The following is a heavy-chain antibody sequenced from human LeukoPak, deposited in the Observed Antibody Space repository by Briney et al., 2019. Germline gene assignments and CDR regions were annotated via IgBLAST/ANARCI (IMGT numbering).Heavy chain of an antibody. Sequence: SGGSLRLSCAASGVIFSGYTMNWVRQAPGKGLEWVSSMSSSSTYIYYADSVKGRFSISRDNAKNSLYLQMNSLRAEDTAVYYCARALYYDILTGYQTHTYYFDYWGQGTLVTVS. CDR2: MSSSSTYI. CDR1: GVIFSGYT. V-gene: IGHV3-21*01. D-gene: IGHD3-9*01. J-gene: IGHJ4*02. CDR3: ARALYYDILTGYQTHTYYFDY.